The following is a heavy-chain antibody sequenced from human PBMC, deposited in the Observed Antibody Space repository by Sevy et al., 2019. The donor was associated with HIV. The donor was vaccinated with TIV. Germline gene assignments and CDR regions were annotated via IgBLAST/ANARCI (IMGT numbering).Heavy chain of an antibody. CDR1: GFTFSNYG. D-gene: IGHD6-13*01. Sequence: GGSLRLSCAASGFTFSNYGMHWVRQVPGKGLEWVTFVRYDGSDKYYAASVKGRFTISRDDSKNTLYLQMDSLRPEDTAIYYCAKDLAGPGRRYFDYWCQGTLVTVSS. CDR2: VRYDGSDK. J-gene: IGHJ4*02. CDR3: AKDLAGPGRRYFDY. V-gene: IGHV3-30*02.